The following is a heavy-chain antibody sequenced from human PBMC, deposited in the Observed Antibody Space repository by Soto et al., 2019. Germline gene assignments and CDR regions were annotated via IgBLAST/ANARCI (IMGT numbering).Heavy chain of an antibody. CDR2: INHSGST. J-gene: IGHJ4*02. Sequence: SETLSLTCAVYGGSFSGYYWSWIRQPPGKGLEWIGEINHSGSTNYNPSLKSRVTISVDTSKNQFSLKLGSVTAADTAVYYCARVFSSSGWFDYWGQGTLVTVSS. V-gene: IGHV4-34*01. CDR3: ARVFSSSGWFDY. CDR1: GGSFSGYY. D-gene: IGHD6-19*01.